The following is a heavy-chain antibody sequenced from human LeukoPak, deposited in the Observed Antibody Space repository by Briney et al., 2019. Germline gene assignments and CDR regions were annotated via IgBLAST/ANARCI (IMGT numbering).Heavy chain of an antibody. CDR2: ISAYDGNT. J-gene: IGHJ6*03. V-gene: IGHV1-18*01. CDR3: ARAGQLATLPRDYYYYYMDV. Sequence: ASVKVSCKASGYTFTSYGISWVRQAPGQGLEWMGWISAYDGNTSYAQKFQGRVTMTRDTSTSTVYMELSSLRSEDTAVYYCARAGQLATLPRDYYYYYMDVWGKGTTVTVSS. D-gene: IGHD6-13*01. CDR1: GYTFTSYG.